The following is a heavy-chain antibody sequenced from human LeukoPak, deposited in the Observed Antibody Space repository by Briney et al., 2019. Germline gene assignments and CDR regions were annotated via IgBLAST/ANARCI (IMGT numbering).Heavy chain of an antibody. CDR3: ARRIGYDSSLPTGRFDP. J-gene: IGHJ5*02. V-gene: IGHV4-34*01. D-gene: IGHD3-22*01. CDR1: GGSFSGYY. Sequence: SETLSLTCAVYGGSFSGYYWSWIRQPPGKGLGWIGEINHSGNTNYNPSLKSRVTISVDTSKNQFSLKLSSVTAADTAVYYCARRIGYDSSLPTGRFDPWGQGTLVTVSS. CDR2: INHSGNT.